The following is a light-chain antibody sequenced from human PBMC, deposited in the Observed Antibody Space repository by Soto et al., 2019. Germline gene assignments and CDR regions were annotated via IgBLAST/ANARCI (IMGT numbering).Light chain of an antibody. V-gene: IGLV2-14*03. CDR3: TSLTTSTTMI. CDR1: SSDIGAYNF. Sequence: QSALTQPASVSGSPGQSITISCTGTSSDIGAYNFVSWYQQHPGKAPKLMLYDVNIRPSGVGNRFSGSKSGNTASLTIAGLQAEDEADYYCTSLTTSTTMIFCGGTKLTVL. CDR2: DVN. J-gene: IGLJ2*01.